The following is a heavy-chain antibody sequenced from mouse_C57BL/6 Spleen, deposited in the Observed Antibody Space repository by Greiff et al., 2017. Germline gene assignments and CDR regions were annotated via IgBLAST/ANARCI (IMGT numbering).Heavy chain of an antibody. CDR1: GYTFTSYW. CDR3: ASKEGGYNGYFDV. CDR2: IDPSDSYT. J-gene: IGHJ1*03. V-gene: IGHV1-69*01. D-gene: IGHD2-2*01. Sequence: VQLQQPGAELVMPGASVKLSCKASGYTFTSYWMHWVKQRPGQGLEWIGDIDPSDSYTHYNQKFKGKSTLTVDKSSSTAYMQISRLTSEDSAVYYCASKEGGYNGYFDVWGTGTTVTVSS.